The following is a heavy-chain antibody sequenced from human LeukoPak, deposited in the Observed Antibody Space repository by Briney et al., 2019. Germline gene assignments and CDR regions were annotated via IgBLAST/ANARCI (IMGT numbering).Heavy chain of an antibody. V-gene: IGHV3-11*01. J-gene: IGHJ6*03. D-gene: IGHD5-18*01. CDR1: GFTFSSYY. CDR3: ARVQGYSYGDSYYYVDV. Sequence: GGSLRLSCAASGFTFSSYYNSWVRQAPGKGMGWVSYISSSGSTINYSDSVKGRFTISRDNAKNSLYLQMNSLRAEDTAVYYCARVQGYSYGDSYYYVDVWGKGTTVTVSS. CDR2: ISSSGSTI.